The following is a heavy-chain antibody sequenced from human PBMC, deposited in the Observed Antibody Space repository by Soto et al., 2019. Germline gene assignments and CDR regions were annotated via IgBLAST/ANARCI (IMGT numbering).Heavy chain of an antibody. CDR3: ARGKDYYDSSGPFDY. V-gene: IGHV4-59*01. CDR2: IYYSGST. J-gene: IGHJ4*02. Sequence: SETLSLTCTVSGGSISSYYWSWIRQPPGKGLEWIGYIYYSGSTNYNPSLKSRVTISVDTSKNQFSLKLSSVTAADTAVYYCARGKDYYDSSGPFDYWGQGTLVTVSS. D-gene: IGHD3-22*01. CDR1: GGSISSYY.